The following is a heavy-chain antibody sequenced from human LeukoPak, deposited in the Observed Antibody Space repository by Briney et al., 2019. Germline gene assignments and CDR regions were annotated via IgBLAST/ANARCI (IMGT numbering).Heavy chain of an antibody. CDR1: GFTFSSYA. V-gene: IGHV3-23*01. CDR2: ISGSGGST. Sequence: PGGSLRLSCAASGFTFSSYAMSWVRQAPGKGLEWVSAISGSGGSTYYADSVKGRFTISRDNTKNTLYLQMNSLRAEDTAVYYCAKESLDYYDSSGYYYILAFDYWGQGTLVTVSS. D-gene: IGHD3-22*01. CDR3: AKESLDYYDSSGYYYILAFDY. J-gene: IGHJ4*02.